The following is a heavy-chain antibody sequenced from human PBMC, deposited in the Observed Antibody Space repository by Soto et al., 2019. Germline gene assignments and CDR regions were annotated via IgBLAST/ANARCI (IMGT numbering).Heavy chain of an antibody. CDR1: GGTFSSYA. CDR2: IIPIFGTA. D-gene: IGHD4-17*01. J-gene: IGHJ3*02. Sequence: SVKVSCKASGGTFSSYAISWLRQAPGQGLEWMGGIIPIFGTANYAQKFQGRVTITADESTSTAYMELSSLRSEDTAVYYCARVVCTQNDYGGNSEVCAFDIWGQGTMVTVSS. V-gene: IGHV1-69*13. CDR3: ARVVCTQNDYGGNSEVCAFDI.